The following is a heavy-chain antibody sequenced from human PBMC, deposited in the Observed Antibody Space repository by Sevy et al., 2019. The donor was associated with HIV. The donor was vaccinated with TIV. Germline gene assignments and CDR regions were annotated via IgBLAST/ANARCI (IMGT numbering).Heavy chain of an antibody. V-gene: IGHV3-49*04. Sequence: GGSLRLSCTASGFTFGDYCMSWVRQAPGKGLEWVAFLKSDVYGGTVDHAGSFTGRFVISRDDYKTIADLKMTDLKTEDTGVYYCTQGKAAQSLFDYWGQGALFTVSS. CDR1: GFTFGDYC. CDR2: LKSDVYGGTV. D-gene: IGHD6-13*01. J-gene: IGHJ4*02. CDR3: TQGKAAQSLFDY.